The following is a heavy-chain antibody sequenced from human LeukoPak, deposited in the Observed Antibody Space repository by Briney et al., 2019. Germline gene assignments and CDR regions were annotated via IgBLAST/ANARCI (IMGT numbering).Heavy chain of an antibody. CDR3: AIRRYYYGSGSYYRGGYFDY. J-gene: IGHJ4*02. CDR1: GGSFSGYY. D-gene: IGHD3-10*01. Sequence: PSETLSLTCAVYGGSFSGYYWSWIRQPPGKGLEWIGEINHSGSTNYNPSLKSRVTISVDTSKNQFSLKLSSVTAADTAVYYCAIRRYYYGSGSYYRGGYFDYWGQGTLVTVSS. CDR2: INHSGST. V-gene: IGHV4-34*01.